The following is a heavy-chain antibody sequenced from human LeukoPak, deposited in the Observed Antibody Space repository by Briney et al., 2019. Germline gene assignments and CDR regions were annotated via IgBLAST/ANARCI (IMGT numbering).Heavy chain of an antibody. Sequence: PGGSLRLSCAASGFTFSSYAMSWVRQAPGKGLEWVSAISGSGGSTYYADSVKGRFTISRDNSKNTLYPQMNSLRAEDTAVYYCARGYCSGGSCYSDWGQGTLVTVSS. D-gene: IGHD2-15*01. CDR2: ISGSGGST. CDR1: GFTFSSYA. CDR3: ARGYCSGGSCYSD. V-gene: IGHV3-23*01. J-gene: IGHJ4*02.